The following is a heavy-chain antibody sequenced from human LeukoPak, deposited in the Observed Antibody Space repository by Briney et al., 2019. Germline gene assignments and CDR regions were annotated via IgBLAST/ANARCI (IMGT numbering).Heavy chain of an antibody. J-gene: IGHJ3*02. CDR2: IYYSGST. CDR1: GGSISSGGYY. Sequence: SETLSLTCTVSGGSISSGGYYWSWIRQHPGKGLEWIGYIYYSGSTYYNPSLKSRVTISVDTPKNQFSLKLSSVTAADTAVYYCARDIDYYDSSGYPSCRAFDIWGQGTMVTVYS. D-gene: IGHD3-22*01. V-gene: IGHV4-31*03. CDR3: ARDIDYYDSSGYPSCRAFDI.